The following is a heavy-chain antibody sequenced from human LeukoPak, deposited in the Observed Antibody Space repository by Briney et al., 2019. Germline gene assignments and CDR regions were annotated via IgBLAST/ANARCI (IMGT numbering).Heavy chain of an antibody. J-gene: IGHJ5*02. CDR1: GGTFSSYA. CDR3: ARGPLLRFLEWSGYWFDP. D-gene: IGHD3-3*01. CDR2: IIPIFGTA. Sequence: SVKVSCKASGGTFSSYAISWVRQAPGQGLEWMGRIIPIFGTANYAQKFQGRVTITTGESTSTAYMELSSLRSEDTAVYYCARGPLLRFLEWSGYWFDPWGQGTLVTVSS. V-gene: IGHV1-69*05.